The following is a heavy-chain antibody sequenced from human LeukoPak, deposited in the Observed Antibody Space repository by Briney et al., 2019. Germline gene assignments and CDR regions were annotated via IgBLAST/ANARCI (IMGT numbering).Heavy chain of an antibody. V-gene: IGHV1-18*01. CDR2: ISAYNGNT. Sequence: ASVKVSCKASGYTFTSSGISWVRQAPGQRLEWMGWISAYNGNTNYAQKHQGRVTMTTDTSTSTAYMELRSLRSDDTAVYYCASTQGDSNFDYWGQGTLVTVSS. CDR1: GYTFTSSG. D-gene: IGHD3-22*01. CDR3: ASTQGDSNFDY. J-gene: IGHJ4*02.